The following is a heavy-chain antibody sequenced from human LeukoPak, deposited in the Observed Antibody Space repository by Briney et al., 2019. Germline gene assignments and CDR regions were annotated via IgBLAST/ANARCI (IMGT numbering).Heavy chain of an antibody. Sequence: ASVKVSCKASGYTFTIYGISWVRQAPGQGLECMGWIIAYNGNTNYAQKLQGRVTMTTDTSTSTAYIALMSLRSDNTSVDYSSRVPGMDLLTGYYLYYFDYWGQGNLVTVSS. CDR1: GYTFTIYG. CDR3: SRVPGMDLLTGYYLYYFDY. J-gene: IGHJ4*02. V-gene: IGHV1-18*01. D-gene: IGHD3-9*01. CDR2: IIAYNGNT.